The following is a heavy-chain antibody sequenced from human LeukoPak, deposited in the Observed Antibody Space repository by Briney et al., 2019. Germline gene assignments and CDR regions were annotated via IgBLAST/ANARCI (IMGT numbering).Heavy chain of an antibody. Sequence: ASVKVSCKASGYAFTSYYMHCVRQAPGQGLEWMGIINPSGGSTSYAQKFQGRVTMTRDTSTSTVYMELSSLRSEDTAVYYCARDRLPHDYGDYSLAFDIWGQGTMVTVSS. J-gene: IGHJ3*02. CDR3: ARDRLPHDYGDYSLAFDI. D-gene: IGHD4-17*01. CDR1: GYAFTSYY. V-gene: IGHV1-46*01. CDR2: INPSGGST.